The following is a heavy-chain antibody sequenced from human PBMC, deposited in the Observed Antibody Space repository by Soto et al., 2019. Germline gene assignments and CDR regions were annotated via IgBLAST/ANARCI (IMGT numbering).Heavy chain of an antibody. CDR3: ARQSIAGAAPYYGMDV. CDR2: IYPGDSDT. Sequence: PGASEKISWEACGDSFTSYWICWVREMREKGLEWMGIIYPGDSDTRYSPSFQGQVTISADKSISTAYLQWSSLKASDNAMYYCARQSIAGAAPYYGMDVWGQGTTVTVSS. CDR1: GDSFTSYW. V-gene: IGHV5-51*01. D-gene: IGHD6-13*01. J-gene: IGHJ6*02.